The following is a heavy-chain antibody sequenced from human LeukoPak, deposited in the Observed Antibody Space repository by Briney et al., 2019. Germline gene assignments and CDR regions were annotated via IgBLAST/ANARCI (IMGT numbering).Heavy chain of an antibody. CDR3: ARDLYYDSSGYAY. D-gene: IGHD3-22*01. Sequence: SETLSLTCAVSGYSINSGYYWGWIRQPPGKGLEWIGSIYHSGSTYYNPSLKSRVTISVDTSKNQFSLKLSSVTAADTAVYYCARDLYYDSSGYAYWGQGTLVTVSS. J-gene: IGHJ4*02. CDR2: IYHSGST. CDR1: GYSINSGYY. V-gene: IGHV4-38-2*02.